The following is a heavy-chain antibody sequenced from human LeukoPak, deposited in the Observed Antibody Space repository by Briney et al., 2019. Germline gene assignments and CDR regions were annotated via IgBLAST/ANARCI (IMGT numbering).Heavy chain of an antibody. J-gene: IGHJ5*02. D-gene: IGHD3-9*01. V-gene: IGHV4-34*01. CDR2: INHSGST. CDR1: GVSFSGYY. CDR3: ARGGLRYFDWLYNWFDP. Sequence: PSETLSLTCAVYGVSFSGYYWSWIRQPPGKGLEWIGEINHSGSTNYNPSLKSRVTISVDTSKNQFSLKLSSVTAADTAVYYCARGGLRYFDWLYNWFDPWGQGTLVTVSS.